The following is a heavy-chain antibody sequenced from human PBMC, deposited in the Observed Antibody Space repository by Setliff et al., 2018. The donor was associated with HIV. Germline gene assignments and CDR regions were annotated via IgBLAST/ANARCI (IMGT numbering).Heavy chain of an antibody. CDR2: INWNGGST. CDR1: GFTFDDYG. J-gene: IGHJ6*03. CDR3: ARAPGYFDSSGYYYDYYYYYMDV. D-gene: IGHD3-22*01. V-gene: IGHV3-20*04. Sequence: GESLKISCAASGFTFDDYGMSWVRQAPGKGLEWVSGINWNGGSTGYADSVKGRFTISRDNAKNSLYLQMNSLRAEDTALYYCARAPGYFDSSGYYYDYYYYYMDVWGKGTTVTVSS.